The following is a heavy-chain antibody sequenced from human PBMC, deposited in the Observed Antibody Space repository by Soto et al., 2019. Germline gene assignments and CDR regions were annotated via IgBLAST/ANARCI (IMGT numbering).Heavy chain of an antibody. CDR3: ARDQGWYAD. V-gene: IGHV3-48*01. CDR1: GFTFSTYS. D-gene: IGHD2-8*01. CDR2: ISSSSST. J-gene: IGHJ4*02. Sequence: PGGSLRLSCAASGFTFSTYSMNWVRQAPGKGLEWVSYISSSSSTYYADSVKGRFTISRDNSKNTLYLQMNSLRAEDTAVYYCARDQGWYADWGQGTLVTVSS.